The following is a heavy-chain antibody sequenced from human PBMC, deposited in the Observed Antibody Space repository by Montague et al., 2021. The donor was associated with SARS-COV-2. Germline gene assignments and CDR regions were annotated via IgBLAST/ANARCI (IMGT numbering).Heavy chain of an antibody. Sequence: ILSPTCAVSGGSISSGGYYWNWLRQHPEKGLEWIGYIYYSVSTNYNPSLRSRITISEDTAKNQFSLKLTSVTAADTAVYYCARDKEMIFWGQGILVTVSS. V-gene: IGHV4-31*11. CDR1: GGSISSGGYY. CDR3: ARDKEMIF. D-gene: IGHD2-15*01. CDR2: IYYSVST. J-gene: IGHJ4*02.